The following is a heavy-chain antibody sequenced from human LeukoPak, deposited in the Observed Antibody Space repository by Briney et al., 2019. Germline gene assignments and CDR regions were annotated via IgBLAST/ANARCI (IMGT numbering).Heavy chain of an antibody. J-gene: IGHJ4*02. CDR1: GFTFDDSA. CDR2: ISWCSGSI. D-gene: IGHD6-19*01. Sequence: PGGSLRLSCAASGFTFDDSAMHWVRPAPGKGLEWVSGISWCSGSIGYADSVKGRFTISRDNAKYSLYLQMNSLRAEDTALYYCAKDRGIAVAGTADYWGQGTLVTVSS. V-gene: IGHV3-9*01. CDR3: AKDRGIAVAGTADY.